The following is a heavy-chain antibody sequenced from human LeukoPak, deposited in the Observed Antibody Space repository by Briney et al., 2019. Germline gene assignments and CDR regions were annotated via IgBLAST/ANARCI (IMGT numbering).Heavy chain of an antibody. CDR3: ASSSGRPPYYFDY. CDR1: GYSFTSYW. Sequence: GESLKISCKGSGYSFTSYWIGWVRQVPGKGLEWMGIVYPGDSDTRYSPSFQGQVTISADKSISTAYLQWSSLKASDTAMYYCASSSGRPPYYFDYWGQGTLVTVSS. J-gene: IGHJ4*02. V-gene: IGHV5-51*01. CDR2: VYPGDSDT. D-gene: IGHD6-19*01.